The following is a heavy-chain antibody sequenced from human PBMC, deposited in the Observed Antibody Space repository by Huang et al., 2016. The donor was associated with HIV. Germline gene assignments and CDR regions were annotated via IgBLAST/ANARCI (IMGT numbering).Heavy chain of an antibody. CDR3: ARQWTILEWLLGLDV. V-gene: IGHV4-34*02. Sequence: QMQLQQRGAGLLKPSETLSLTCGVSGGSFTGNYLTWIRQAPGKGLAWIGEVKDSGATNYDPSLKGRVTISLDKSNRELSLNLRSVTAADTAVYYCARQWTILEWLLGLDVWGQGTTVIVSS. CDR2: VKDSGAT. CDR1: GGSFTGNY. D-gene: IGHD3-3*01. J-gene: IGHJ6*02.